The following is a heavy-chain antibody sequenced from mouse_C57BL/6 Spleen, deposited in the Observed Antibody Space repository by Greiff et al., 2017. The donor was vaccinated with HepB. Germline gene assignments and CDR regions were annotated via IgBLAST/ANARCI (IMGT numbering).Heavy chain of an antibody. V-gene: IGHV5-4*01. J-gene: IGHJ3*01. CDR3: ARDLPTKGFAY. Sequence: EVQLVESGGGLVKPGGSLKLSCAASGFTFSSYAMSWVRQTPEKRLEWVATISDGGSYTYYPDNVKGRFTISRDNAKNNLYLQMSHLKSEDTAMYYCARDLPTKGFAYWGQGTLVTVSA. D-gene: IGHD1-3*01. CDR2: ISDGGSYT. CDR1: GFTFSSYA.